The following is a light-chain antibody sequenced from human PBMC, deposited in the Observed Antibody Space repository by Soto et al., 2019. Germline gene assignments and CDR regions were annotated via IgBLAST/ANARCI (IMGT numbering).Light chain of an antibody. CDR3: QHRANWLGT. CDR1: QSVGSF. Sequence: EIVLTQSPATLSLSPGERATLSCRVSQSVGSFLAWYQQKSGQTPRLLIYDASNRVTGIPARFSGSGSGTDFTLTISSLEPEDFAVYYCQHRANWLGTFGPGTKVDMK. J-gene: IGKJ3*01. CDR2: DAS. V-gene: IGKV3-11*01.